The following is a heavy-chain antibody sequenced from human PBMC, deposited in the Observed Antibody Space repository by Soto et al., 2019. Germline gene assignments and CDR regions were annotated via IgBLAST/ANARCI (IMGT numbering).Heavy chain of an antibody. J-gene: IGHJ5*02. CDR3: ARDLKYFRVLGNWFYA. V-gene: IGHV1-18*04. CDR1: GYTFAHYG. CDR2: ISGNNGAT. Sequence: QVQLMQSGAEVKKPGASVKVSCKASGYTFAHYGISWVRQAPGQGLEWMGWISGNNGATNYAPKIQGRVTMTIDTSTDTAYMDLRSLTSDDTAVYFWARDLKYFRVLGNWFYAWGQGTLVTVSS. D-gene: IGHD2-2*01.